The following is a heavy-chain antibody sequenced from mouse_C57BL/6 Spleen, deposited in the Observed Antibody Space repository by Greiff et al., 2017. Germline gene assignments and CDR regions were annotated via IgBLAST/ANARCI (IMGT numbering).Heavy chain of an antibody. V-gene: IGHV14-3*01. CDR1: GFYFKNTY. CDR2: IDPANGNT. CDR3: AISGKPGAWFAY. Sequence: VQLQQSVAELVRPGASVKLSCTASGFYFKNTYMHWVKQRPEQGLEWIGRIDPANGNTKYAPKFQGKATLTADTSSNTAYLQLNSLTSEDSAIYYCAISGKPGAWFAYWGQGTLVTVSA. J-gene: IGHJ3*01.